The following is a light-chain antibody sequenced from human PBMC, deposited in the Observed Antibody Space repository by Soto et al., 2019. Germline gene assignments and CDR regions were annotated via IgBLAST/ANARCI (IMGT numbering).Light chain of an antibody. CDR2: DAS. J-gene: IGKJ1*01. CDR3: HQYGNSPQT. V-gene: IGKV3-20*01. Sequence: EIVLQQSPGTLSLSPGERATLSGRASQSVRSERLAWYQHNRGQAPRLVIFDASSRATGIPDRFSGSGSGTVFTLTINILEPDDFAVYYCHQYGNSPQTVGQGTQVDIK. CDR1: QSVRSER.